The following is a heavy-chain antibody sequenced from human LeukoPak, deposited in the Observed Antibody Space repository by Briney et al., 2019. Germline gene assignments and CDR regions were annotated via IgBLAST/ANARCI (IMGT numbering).Heavy chain of an antibody. CDR3: AKEAGSGYAFDY. Sequence: GGSLRLSCAASGFTFDDYAMHWVRQAPGKGLEWVSGISWNSGSIGYADSVKGRFTISRDNAKNSLYPQMNSLRAEDTALYYCAKEAGSGYAFDYWGQGTLVTVSS. V-gene: IGHV3-9*01. D-gene: IGHD5-12*01. CDR2: ISWNSGSI. CDR1: GFTFDDYA. J-gene: IGHJ4*02.